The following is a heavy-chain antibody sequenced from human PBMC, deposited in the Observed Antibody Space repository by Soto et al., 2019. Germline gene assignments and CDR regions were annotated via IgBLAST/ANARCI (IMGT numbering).Heavy chain of an antibody. CDR3: ARPLGHYYYDRDV. CDR1: GGSISSSHYY. V-gene: IGHV4-31*03. CDR2: IYYRGST. Sequence: SETLSLTCTVSGGSISSSHYYWSWLRRHPRKGMEWTGYIYYRGSTYYNPSLKIRATISVYTSKNQFSLKLSSVTAADTAEYYCARPLGHYYYDRDVWGKGTTVTVSS. J-gene: IGHJ6*03.